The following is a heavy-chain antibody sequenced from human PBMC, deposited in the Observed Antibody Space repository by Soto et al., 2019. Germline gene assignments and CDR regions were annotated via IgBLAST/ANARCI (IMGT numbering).Heavy chain of an antibody. Sequence: GASVKVSCKASGYTFTGYYMHWVRQAPGQGLEWMGWINPNSGGTNYAQKFQGRVTMTRDTSISTAYMELSRLRSDDTAVYYCARLPSIAARPNYYYGMDVWGQGTTVTVSS. CDR2: INPNSGGT. CDR3: ARLPSIAARPNYYYGMDV. V-gene: IGHV1-2*02. CDR1: GYTFTGYY. D-gene: IGHD6-6*01. J-gene: IGHJ6*02.